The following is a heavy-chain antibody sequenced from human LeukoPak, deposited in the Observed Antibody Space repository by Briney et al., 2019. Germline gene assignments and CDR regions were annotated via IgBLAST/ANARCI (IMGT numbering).Heavy chain of an antibody. V-gene: IGHV3-7*03. CDR3: ARGPYVSNFDY. CDR2: IKEDGSET. Sequence: GGSLRLSCAASGFTFSNYWMSWVRQAPGKGPEWMGNIKEDGSETYYVDSVKGRFTISRDNAQNSLYLHMHSLRVEDTAVYYCARGPYVSNFDYWGQGTLVTVSS. CDR1: GFTFSNYW. D-gene: IGHD3-10*02. J-gene: IGHJ4*02.